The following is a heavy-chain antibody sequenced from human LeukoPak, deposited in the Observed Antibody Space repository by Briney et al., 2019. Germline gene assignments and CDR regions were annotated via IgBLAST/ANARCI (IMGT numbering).Heavy chain of an antibody. Sequence: GGSLRLSCTVSGFTVNSNDMNWVRQAPGKGLEWVSLIYISGVTKYADSVQGRFTISRDNSENTLYLQMNSLRAEDTAVYYCARDRCSGGSCYDWFDPWGQGTLVTVSS. V-gene: IGHV3-66*01. CDR1: GFTVNSND. CDR3: ARDRCSGGSCYDWFDP. CDR2: IYISGVT. D-gene: IGHD2-15*01. J-gene: IGHJ5*02.